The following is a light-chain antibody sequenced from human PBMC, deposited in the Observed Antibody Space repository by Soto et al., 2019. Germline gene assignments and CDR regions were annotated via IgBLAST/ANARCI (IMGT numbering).Light chain of an antibody. Sequence: DFQMTQSPSTLSASVGDRVTITCRASQNINNWVAWYQQKPGKAPKFLIYDASTLQRGVPSRFNGSGCGTEFSLSISSLQPDDFGSYYCQHTRTFGQGTKGEIK. J-gene: IGKJ1*01. CDR3: QHTRT. CDR2: DAS. V-gene: IGKV1-5*01. CDR1: QNINNW.